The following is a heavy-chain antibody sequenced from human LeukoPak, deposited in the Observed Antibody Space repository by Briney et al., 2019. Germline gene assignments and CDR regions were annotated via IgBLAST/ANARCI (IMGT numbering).Heavy chain of an antibody. CDR1: GFSFSNFA. CDR2: ISYSGGST. D-gene: IGHD1-26*01. J-gene: IGHJ3*02. V-gene: IGHV3-23*01. CDR3: ARDMSGRYDAFDI. Sequence: GGSPRLSCAASGFSFSNFAMTWVRQAPGKGLEWVSGISYSGGSTYYADSVKGRFTISRDNSKNTLYLEMSNLRAEDTAVYYCARDMSGRYDAFDIWGQGTMVTVSS.